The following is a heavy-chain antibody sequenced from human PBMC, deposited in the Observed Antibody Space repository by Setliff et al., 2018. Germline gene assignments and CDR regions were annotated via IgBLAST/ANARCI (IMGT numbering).Heavy chain of an antibody. CDR3: ARDRTAYNYGMDV. Sequence: SETLSLTCTLSGGSLTQRYWSWVRQPPGKGLEWIGYVYYNGNTNYSPSLKSRVTISADTSKNQASLKLTSATAADTAVYYCARDRTAYNYGMDVWGQGTTVTVSS. D-gene: IGHD5-18*01. CDR2: VYYNGNT. CDR1: GGSLTQRY. J-gene: IGHJ6*02. V-gene: IGHV4-59*11.